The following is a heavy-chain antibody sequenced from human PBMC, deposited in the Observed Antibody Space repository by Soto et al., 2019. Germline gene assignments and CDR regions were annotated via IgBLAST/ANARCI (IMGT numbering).Heavy chain of an antibody. CDR3: ARHLRFYEFWSGYYDHYDGFDI. J-gene: IGHJ3*02. V-gene: IGHV4-59*08. CDR2: IYDSGST. Sequence: QVQLQESGPGLVKPSETLSLTCTVSGGSISSYYWSWIRQPPGKGLEWIGYIYDSGSTNYNPSLKSRFTISVDTSKNQFSLKLSSVSAADTAVYYCARHLRFYEFWSGYYDHYDGFDIWGQGTMVTVSS. CDR1: GGSISSYY. D-gene: IGHD3-3*01.